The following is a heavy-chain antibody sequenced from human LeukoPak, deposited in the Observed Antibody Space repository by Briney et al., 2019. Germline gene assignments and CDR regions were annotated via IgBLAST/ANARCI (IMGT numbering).Heavy chain of an antibody. Sequence: PSETLSLTCTVSGGSISSYYWSWIRQPPGKGLEWIGYIYYSGSTNYNPSLKSRVTISVDTSKNQFSLKLSSVTAADTAVYYCAGVSATNDAFDIWGQGTMVTVSS. CDR2: IYYSGST. CDR3: AGVSATNDAFDI. J-gene: IGHJ3*02. CDR1: GGSISSYY. D-gene: IGHD5-24*01. V-gene: IGHV4-59*01.